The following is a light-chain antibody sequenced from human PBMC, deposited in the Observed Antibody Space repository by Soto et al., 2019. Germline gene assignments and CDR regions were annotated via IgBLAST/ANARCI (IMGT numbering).Light chain of an antibody. J-gene: IGLJ3*02. Sequence: QLVLTQPPSVSEAPRQRVTISCSGSSSNIGNNAVNWYQQLPGKAPKLLIYLNNLRPSGVPDRFSGSRSGTSASLAISGLQFEDDADYYCAAWDDNLNAWLFGGGTKLTVL. CDR2: LNN. V-gene: IGLV1-36*01. CDR3: AAWDDNLNAWL. CDR1: SSNIGNNA.